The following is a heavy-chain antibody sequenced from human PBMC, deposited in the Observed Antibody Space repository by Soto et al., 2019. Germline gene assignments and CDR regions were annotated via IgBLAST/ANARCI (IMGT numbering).Heavy chain of an antibody. CDR2: IWYDGSNK. D-gene: IGHD3-10*01. J-gene: IGHJ6*02. V-gene: IGHV3-33*01. Sequence: GGSLRLSCAASGFTFSSYGMHWVRQAPGKGLEWVAVIWYDGSNKYYADSVKGRFTISRDNSKNTLYLQMNSLRAEDTAVYYCARDPPITMVRGVPHYYYYYGMDVWGQGTTVTVSS. CDR3: ARDPPITMVRGVPHYYYYYGMDV. CDR1: GFTFSSYG.